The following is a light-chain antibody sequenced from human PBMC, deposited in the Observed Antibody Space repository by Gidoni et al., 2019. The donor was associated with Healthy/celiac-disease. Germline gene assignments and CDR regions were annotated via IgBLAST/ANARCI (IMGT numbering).Light chain of an antibody. V-gene: IGLV3-1*01. CDR2: QDS. CDR1: KLGDKY. CDR3: QAWDSSWV. Sequence: SYELTQPPSVSVSPGQTASITCSGDKLGDKYACWYQQKPGQSPVLVIYQDSKRPSGIPERFSGSNSGNIATLTISGSQAMDEADYYCQAWDSSWVFGGGTKLTVL. J-gene: IGLJ3*02.